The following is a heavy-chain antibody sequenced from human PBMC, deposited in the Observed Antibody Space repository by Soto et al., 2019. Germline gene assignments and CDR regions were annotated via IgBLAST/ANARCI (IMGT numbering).Heavy chain of an antibody. J-gene: IGHJ5*02. D-gene: IGHD3-9*01. CDR2: IWNDGSKV. Sequence: GGSLRLSCTTSVFTFGTFVMNLVSQTPGKGLEWVEVIWNDGSKVYYADSVKGRFTVSRYSYKNTVYLQMNLLRAEGTAVDYCVRGSACGSKACDNLGWFARWGQRT. CDR3: VRGSACGSKACDNLGWFAR. V-gene: IGHV3-33*08. CDR1: VFTFGTFV.